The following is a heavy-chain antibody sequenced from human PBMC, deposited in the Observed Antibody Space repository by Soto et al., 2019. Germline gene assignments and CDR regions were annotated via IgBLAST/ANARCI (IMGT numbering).Heavy chain of an antibody. Sequence: PSETLSLTCTVTGGSFFSSSSYWAWIRQSPGKGLEWIGQIFDNGKTYYSPSLGSRVTMSVDSSNNLFSLSLRPVAAADTARYCCAGLGGLSEFSGPWYQVEQWGWGSLVTVSS. CDR3: AGLGGLSEFSGPWYQVEQ. V-gene: IGHV4-39*01. CDR2: IFDNGKT. J-gene: IGHJ4*02. D-gene: IGHD2-2*01. CDR1: GGSFFSSSSY.